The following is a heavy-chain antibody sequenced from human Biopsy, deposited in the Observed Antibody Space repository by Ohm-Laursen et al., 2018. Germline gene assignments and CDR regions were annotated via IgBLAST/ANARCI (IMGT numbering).Heavy chain of an antibody. V-gene: IGHV3-53*01. Sequence: SLRLSCAASGFTLSTTYMSWVRQAPGKGLEWVSIIYLDGNTYYTDSVKGRFTISRDNSKNALYLQMNSLRPADTAKYYCVRGRAYWGQGTLVTVSS. J-gene: IGHJ4*02. CDR1: GFTLSTTY. CDR2: IYLDGNT. CDR3: VRGRAY.